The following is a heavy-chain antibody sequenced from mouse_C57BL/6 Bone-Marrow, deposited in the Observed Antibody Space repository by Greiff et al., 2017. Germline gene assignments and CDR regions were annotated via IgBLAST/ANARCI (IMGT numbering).Heavy chain of an antibody. J-gene: IGHJ4*01. CDR2: IWTGGGT. CDR1: GFSLTSYA. V-gene: IGHV2-9-1*01. D-gene: IGHD2-5*01. CDR3: ARRDSNYGYAMDY. Sequence: VMLVESGPGLVAPSQSLSITCTVPGFSLTSYAISWVRQPPGKGLEWLGVIWTGGGTNYNSALKSRLSISKDNSKSQVFLKMNSLQTDDTARDYCARRDSNYGYAMDYWGQGTSVTVSS.